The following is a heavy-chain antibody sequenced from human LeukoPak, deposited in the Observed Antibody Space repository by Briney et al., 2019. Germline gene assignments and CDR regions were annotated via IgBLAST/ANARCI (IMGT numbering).Heavy chain of an antibody. CDR3: ARIVLMVYAIDYYMDV. J-gene: IGHJ6*03. CDR1: GGTFSSYA. D-gene: IGHD2-8*01. CDR2: ISAYNGNT. V-gene: IGHV1-18*01. Sequence: ASVKVSCKASGGTFSSYAISWVRQAPGQGLEWMGWISAYNGNTNYAQKLQGRVTMTTNTSTSTAYMELRSLRSDDTAVYYCARIVLMVYAIDYYMDVWGKGTTVTVSS.